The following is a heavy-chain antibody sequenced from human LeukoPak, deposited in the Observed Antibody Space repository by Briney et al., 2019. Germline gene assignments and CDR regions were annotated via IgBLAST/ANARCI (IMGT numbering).Heavy chain of an antibody. Sequence: SETLSLTCAVYGGSFSGYYWSWIRQPPGKGLEWIGEINHSGSTNYNPSLKSRVTISVDTSKNQFSLKLSSVTAADTAVYYCARVGARGGYYFDYWGQGTLVTVSS. CDR2: INHSGST. V-gene: IGHV4-34*01. J-gene: IGHJ4*02. CDR1: GGSFSGYY. D-gene: IGHD1-26*01. CDR3: ARVGARGGYYFDY.